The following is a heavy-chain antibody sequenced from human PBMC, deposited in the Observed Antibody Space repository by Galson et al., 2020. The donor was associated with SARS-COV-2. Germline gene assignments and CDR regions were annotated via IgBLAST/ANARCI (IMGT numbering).Heavy chain of an antibody. CDR2: IYYSGGST. CDR3: ARVVYGYYWYFDL. D-gene: IGHD4-17*01. V-gene: IGHV4-59*01. Sequence: ETSETRSLTCTVSGGSISYYYWSWIRQPPGKGLEWIGNIYYSGGSTNYNPSLKSRVTISVDMSKSQFSLKLSSVTAADTAVYYCARVVYGYYWYFDLWGRGTLVTVSS. J-gene: IGHJ2*01. CDR1: GGSISYYY.